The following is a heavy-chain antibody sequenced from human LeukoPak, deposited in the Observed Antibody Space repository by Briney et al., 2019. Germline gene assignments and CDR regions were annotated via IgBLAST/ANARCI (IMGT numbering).Heavy chain of an antibody. J-gene: IGHJ4*02. Sequence: GSLRLSCAASGFTFSSYSMNWVRQAPGKGLEWIGEINHSGSTNYNPSLKSRVTISVDTSKNQFSLKLSSVTAADTAVYYCARVRRWVGATAGFDYWGQGTLVTVSS. D-gene: IGHD1-26*01. CDR1: GFTFSSYS. CDR3: ARVRRWVGATAGFDY. CDR2: INHSGST. V-gene: IGHV4-34*01.